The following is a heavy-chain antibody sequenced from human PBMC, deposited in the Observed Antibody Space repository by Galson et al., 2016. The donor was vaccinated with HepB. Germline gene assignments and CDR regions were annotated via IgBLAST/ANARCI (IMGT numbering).Heavy chain of an antibody. Sequence: QSGAEVKKPGESLKISCKGSGYSFTNYWVAWVRQMPGKGLEWMGIIYPGDSDTTYSPSFQGQVTISADKSISTASLKWSSLKASDTAMSYCARPDVYYYGSGNYGPTCFDYWGQGTLVTVSS. CDR1: GYSFTNYW. CDR3: ARPDVYYYGSGNYGPTCFDY. D-gene: IGHD3-10*01. V-gene: IGHV5-51*01. J-gene: IGHJ4*02. CDR2: IYPGDSDT.